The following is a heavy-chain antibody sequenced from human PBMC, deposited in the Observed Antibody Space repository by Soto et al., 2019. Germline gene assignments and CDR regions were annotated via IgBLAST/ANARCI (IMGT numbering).Heavy chain of an antibody. J-gene: IGHJ6*03. CDR1: GGTFSSYA. D-gene: IGHD3-9*01. V-gene: IGHV1-18*01. CDR2: ISAFFGKT. CDR3: ASSRTGASVGTNYYMDV. Sequence: GASVKVSCKASGGTFSSYAISWVRQAPGQGLEWMGWISAFFGKTNYAQKVQGRVTITTDTSTITAYMELRSLRSDDTSVYYCASSRTGASVGTNYYMDVWGKGTTVTVSS.